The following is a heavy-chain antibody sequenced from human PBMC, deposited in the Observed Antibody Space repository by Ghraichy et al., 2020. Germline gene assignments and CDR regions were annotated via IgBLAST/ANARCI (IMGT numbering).Heavy chain of an antibody. CDR1: GYTFTGYY. V-gene: IGHV1-2*02. CDR3: ARADIFYPDYFDY. J-gene: IGHJ4*02. D-gene: IGHD3-9*01. CDR2: INPNSGGT. Sequence: ASVKVSCKASGYTFTGYYMHWVRQAPGQGLEWMGWINPNSGGTNYAQKFQGRVTMTRDTSISTAYMELSRLRSDDTAVYYCARADIFYPDYFDYWGQGTLVTVSS.